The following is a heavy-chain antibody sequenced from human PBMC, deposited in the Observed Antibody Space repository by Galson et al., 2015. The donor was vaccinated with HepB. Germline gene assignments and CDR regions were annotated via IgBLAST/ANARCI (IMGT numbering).Heavy chain of an antibody. CDR3: ARALEDGDWYFDL. D-gene: IGHD4-17*01. J-gene: IGHJ2*01. V-gene: IGHV3-53*01. Sequence: LRLSCAASGFTVSSNYMSWVRQAPGKGLEWVSVIYSGGSTYYADSVKGRFTISRVNSKNTLYLQMNSLRAEDTAVYYCARALEDGDWYFDLWGRGTLVTVSS. CDR2: IYSGGST. CDR1: GFTVSSNY.